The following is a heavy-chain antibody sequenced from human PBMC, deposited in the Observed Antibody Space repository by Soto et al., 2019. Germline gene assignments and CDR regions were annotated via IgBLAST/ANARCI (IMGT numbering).Heavy chain of an antibody. D-gene: IGHD3-10*01. CDR1: GFTFSIYA. Sequence: EVQLLESGGGLVHPGGSLRLSCAASGFTFSIYAMSWVRQAPGKGLEWVSTIGGSGGGTSYADSVKGRFTISRDNSKNTLYLQMNSLRAEDTAVYYCARVKADGLRGVRGWYFDLWGRGTLVTVSS. V-gene: IGHV3-23*01. J-gene: IGHJ2*01. CDR2: IGGSGGGT. CDR3: ARVKADGLRGVRGWYFDL.